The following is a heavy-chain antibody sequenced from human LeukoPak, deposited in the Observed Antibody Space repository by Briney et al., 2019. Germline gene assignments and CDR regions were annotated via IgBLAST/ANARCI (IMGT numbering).Heavy chain of an antibody. CDR3: ASTITVTTDY. CDR1: GGSISSSSYY. V-gene: IGHV4-39*07. Sequence: SETLSLTCTVSGGSISSSSYYWGWIRQPPGKGLEWIGSIYHSGGTYYNPSLKSRVTISVDTSKNQFSLKLTSVTAADTAVYYCASTITVTTDYGGQEPLAPVSS. D-gene: IGHD4-17*01. J-gene: IGHJ4*02. CDR2: IYHSGGT.